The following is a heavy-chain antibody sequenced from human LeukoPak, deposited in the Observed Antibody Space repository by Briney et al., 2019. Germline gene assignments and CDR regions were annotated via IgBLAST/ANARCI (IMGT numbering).Heavy chain of an antibody. CDR2: INPNSGGT. Sequence: ASVKVSCKASGYTFTGYYMHWVRQAPGQELEWMRWINPNSGGTNYAQKFQGRVTMTRDTSISTAYMELSRLRSDDTAVYYCAREDGTGYSSSWYSALVDPWGQGTLVTVSS. V-gene: IGHV1-2*02. D-gene: IGHD6-13*01. CDR1: GYTFTGYY. J-gene: IGHJ5*02. CDR3: AREDGTGYSSSWYSALVDP.